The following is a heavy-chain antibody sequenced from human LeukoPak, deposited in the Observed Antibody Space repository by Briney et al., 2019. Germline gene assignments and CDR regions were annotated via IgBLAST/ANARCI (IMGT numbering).Heavy chain of an antibody. CDR1: GFTFSSYG. D-gene: IGHD5-24*01. V-gene: IGHV3-30*03. J-gene: IGHJ4*02. CDR3: ARGFGGRWLQYEVGYYFDY. Sequence: PGGSLRLSCAASGFTFSSYGMHWVRQAPGKGLEWVAVISYDGSNKYYADSVKGRFTISRDNSKNTLYLQMNSLRAEDTAVYYCARGFGGRWLQYEVGYYFDYWGQGTLVTVSS. CDR2: ISYDGSNK.